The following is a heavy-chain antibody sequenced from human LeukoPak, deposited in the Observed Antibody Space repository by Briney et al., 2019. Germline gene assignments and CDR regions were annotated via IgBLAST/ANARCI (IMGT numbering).Heavy chain of an antibody. V-gene: IGHV1-46*01. D-gene: IGHD5-24*01. Sequence: ASVKVSCKASGYIFTSYYMHWVRQAPGQGLEWMGIINPSGSSTSYAQKFRGRVTMTRDMSTSTVYMELSSLRSEDTAVYYCARDLKGGSLQPAYWGQGTLVTVSS. J-gene: IGHJ4*02. CDR3: ARDLKGGSLQPAY. CDR2: INPSGSST. CDR1: GYIFTSYY.